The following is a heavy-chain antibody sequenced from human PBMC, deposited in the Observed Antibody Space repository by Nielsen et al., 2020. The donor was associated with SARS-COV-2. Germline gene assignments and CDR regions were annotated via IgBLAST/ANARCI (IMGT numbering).Heavy chain of an antibody. V-gene: IGHV3-48*04. CDR3: ARENWGGYGGNWYFDY. J-gene: IGHJ4*02. CDR2: ISSSSSTI. D-gene: IGHD4-23*01. Sequence: GRSLRLSCAASAFTFTSYSMNWVRHAPGKGLEWVSYISSSSSTIYYADSVKGRFTISRDNAKNSLYLQMNSLRAEDTAVYYCARENWGGYGGNWYFDYWGQGTLVTVSS. CDR1: AFTFTSYS.